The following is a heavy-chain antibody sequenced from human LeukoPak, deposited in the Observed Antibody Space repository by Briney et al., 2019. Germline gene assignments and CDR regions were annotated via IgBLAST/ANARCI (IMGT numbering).Heavy chain of an antibody. CDR3: ARGDMITFGGSIGDY. CDR1: GGSISSYY. CDR2: IYYSGST. Sequence: SETLSLTCTVSGGSISSYYWSWIRQPPGKGLEWIGYIYYSGSTNYNPSLKSRVTISVDTSKNQFSLKLSSVTAADTAVYYCARGDMITFGGSIGDYWGQGTLVTVSS. J-gene: IGHJ4*02. V-gene: IGHV4-59*01. D-gene: IGHD3-16*01.